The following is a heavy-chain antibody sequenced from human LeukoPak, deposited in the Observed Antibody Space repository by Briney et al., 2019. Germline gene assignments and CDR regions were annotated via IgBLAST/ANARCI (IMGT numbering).Heavy chain of an antibody. D-gene: IGHD2-2*01. CDR1: GFTVSSIY. Sequence: GGSLTLSCTLSGFTVSSIYVRWVRQAPGKGLEWVSVIYSGGSTYYADSVKDRFTISRDNSKNTLYLQMNSLRAEDTAVYYCARDGRYCSSTNCYACTWGQGTLVTVSS. CDR3: ARDGRYCSSTNCYACT. CDR2: IYSGGST. V-gene: IGHV3-66*01. J-gene: IGHJ5*02.